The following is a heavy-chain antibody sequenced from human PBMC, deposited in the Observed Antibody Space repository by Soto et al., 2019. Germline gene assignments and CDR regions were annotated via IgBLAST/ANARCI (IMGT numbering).Heavy chain of an antibody. J-gene: IGHJ6*02. D-gene: IGHD3-10*02. Sequence: QVQLVESGGGVVQPGRSLRLSCAASGFTFSSYAMHWVRQAPGKGLEWVAVISYDGSNKYYADSVKGRFTISRDNSKNTLYLQMTSLRAEDTAVYYCARTMMLAYYYGMDLWGQGTTVTVSS. CDR1: GFTFSSYA. CDR3: ARTMMLAYYYGMDL. CDR2: ISYDGSNK. V-gene: IGHV3-30-3*01.